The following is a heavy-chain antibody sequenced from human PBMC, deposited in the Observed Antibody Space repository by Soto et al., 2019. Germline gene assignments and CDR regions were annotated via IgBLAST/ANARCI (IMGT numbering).Heavy chain of an antibody. J-gene: IGHJ4*02. CDR3: ARVGGFVLVPAAPNQLDY. CDR2: ISAYNGNT. Sequence: GASVKVSCKTSGYTFTTYGISWVRQAPGQGLEWMGWISAYNGNTNYAQKLQGRVTMTRDTSTSTAYMELRSLRSDDTAVYYCARVGGFVLVPAAPNQLDYWGQGTLVTVSS. CDR1: GYTFTTYG. V-gene: IGHV1-18*01. D-gene: IGHD2-2*01.